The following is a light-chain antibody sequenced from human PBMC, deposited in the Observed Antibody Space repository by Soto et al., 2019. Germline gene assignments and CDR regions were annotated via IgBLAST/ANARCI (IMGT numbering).Light chain of an antibody. J-gene: IGLJ3*02. Sequence: QSVLTQPASVSGSPVQSSTISCTGSSSDVGAYNYVSWYRQYPGKAPQVIIYEVSDRHSGMSNRFSGSKSGNTASLTISWLQAEDEADYYCSSYASDITHVFGGGTKVTVL. CDR1: SSDVGAYNY. V-gene: IGLV2-14*01. CDR2: EVS. CDR3: SSYASDITHV.